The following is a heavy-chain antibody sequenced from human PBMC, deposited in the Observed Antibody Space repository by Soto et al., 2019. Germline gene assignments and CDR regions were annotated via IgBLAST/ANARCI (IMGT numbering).Heavy chain of an antibody. CDR3: AKSYYDFWSGYFDC. Sequence: PGGSLRLSCAASGFTFSTYAMSWVRQAPGKGLEWVSSISGSGGSTYYADSVKGRFTISRDNSKNTLYLQMNNLRAEDTAVYYCAKSYYDFWSGYFDCWGQGTLVTVSS. CDR2: ISGSGGST. CDR1: GFTFSTYA. D-gene: IGHD3-3*01. V-gene: IGHV3-23*01. J-gene: IGHJ4*02.